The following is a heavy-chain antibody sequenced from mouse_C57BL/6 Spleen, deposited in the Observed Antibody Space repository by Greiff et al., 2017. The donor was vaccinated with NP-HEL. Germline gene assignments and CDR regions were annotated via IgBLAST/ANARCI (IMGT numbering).Heavy chain of an antibody. Sequence: QVQLQQPGAELVKPGASVKMSCKASGYTFTSYWITWVKQRPGQGLEWIGDIYPGSGSTNYNEKFKSKATLTVDTSSSTAYKQLSSLTSEDSAVYYCARGEFITTVVATDWFAYWGQGTLVTVSA. V-gene: IGHV1-55*01. D-gene: IGHD1-1*01. J-gene: IGHJ3*01. CDR1: GYTFTSYW. CDR2: IYPGSGST. CDR3: ARGEFITTVVATDWFAY.